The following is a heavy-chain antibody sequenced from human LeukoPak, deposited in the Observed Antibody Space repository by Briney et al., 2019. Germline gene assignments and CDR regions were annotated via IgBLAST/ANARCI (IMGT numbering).Heavy chain of an antibody. J-gene: IGHJ4*02. CDR3: ARIIVLMVYAHDY. CDR1: GGSISSSSYY. D-gene: IGHD2-8*01. V-gene: IGHV4-39*01. Sequence: SENLSLTCTVSGGSISSSSYYWGWIRQPPGKGLEWIGSIYYSGSTYYNPSLKSRVTISVDTSKNQFSLKLSSVTAADTAVYYCARIIVLMVYAHDYWGQGTLVTVSS. CDR2: IYYSGST.